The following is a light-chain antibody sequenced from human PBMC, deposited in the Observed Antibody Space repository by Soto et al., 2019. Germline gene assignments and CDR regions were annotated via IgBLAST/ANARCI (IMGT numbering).Light chain of an antibody. Sequence: EIVLTQSPGPLSLSPGERATLSCKSSQSVSSSYLVWHQQKPGQAPRLLIYAASRRATGIPDRFSGSGSGTDFTLTISRLELEEFAGYYCQQYGSSPWTFGQGTKV. CDR1: QSVSSSY. CDR3: QQYGSSPWT. CDR2: AAS. V-gene: IGKV3-20*01. J-gene: IGKJ1*01.